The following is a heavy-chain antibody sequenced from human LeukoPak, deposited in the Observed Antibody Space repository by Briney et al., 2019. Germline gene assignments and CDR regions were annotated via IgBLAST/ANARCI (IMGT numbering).Heavy chain of an antibody. J-gene: IGHJ4*02. Sequence: PGGSLRLSCAASGFTFTNAWMSWVRQPPGKGLEWIGEINQGGTTNYNPSLRSRVTILIDTSRNQFSLRLSSVTAADTAVYYCARGRLFSGYRGNVGHEDFDYWGQGSLVTVSS. CDR3: ARGRLFSGYRGNVGHEDFDY. V-gene: IGHV4-34*01. CDR1: GFTFTNAW. D-gene: IGHD5-12*01. CDR2: INQGGTT.